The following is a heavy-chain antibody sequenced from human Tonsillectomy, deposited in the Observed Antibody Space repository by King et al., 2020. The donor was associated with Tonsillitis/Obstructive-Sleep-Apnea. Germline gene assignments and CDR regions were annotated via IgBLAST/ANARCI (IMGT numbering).Heavy chain of an antibody. Sequence: VQLVQSGAEVKKPGASVKVSCKASGYTFTGYYMHWVRQAPGQGLEWVGWSNPNSGGTNYAQKFQGRVTMTRETSIRTAYMELRKLRSDDTAVCYCARERGEDVWGQGTTVTVSS. CDR3: ARERGEDV. V-gene: IGHV1-2*02. CDR1: GYTFTGYY. CDR2: SNPNSGGT. J-gene: IGHJ6*02.